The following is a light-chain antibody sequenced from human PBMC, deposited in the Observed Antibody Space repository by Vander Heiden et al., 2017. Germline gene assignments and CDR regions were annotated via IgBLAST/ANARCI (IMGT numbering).Light chain of an antibody. CDR1: SSDVGGYDY. CDR2: DVS. CDR3: CSYAGNYIYV. Sequence: PPSSSRSPRQSVTISCAGTSSDVGGYDYVSWYQQHPGKAPKLIIFDVSGRPSGVPDRFSGSKSGNTASLTISGLQAEDEADYYCCSYAGNYIYVFGTGTKVTVL. V-gene: IGLV2-8*01. J-gene: IGLJ1*01.